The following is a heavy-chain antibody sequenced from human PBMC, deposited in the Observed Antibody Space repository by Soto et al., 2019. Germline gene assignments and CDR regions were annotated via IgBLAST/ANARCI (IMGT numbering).Heavy chain of an antibody. J-gene: IGHJ4*02. CDR2: ISGSGGST. D-gene: IGHD6-13*01. CDR1: GFTFSSYA. Sequence: GGSLTLSCAASGFTFSSYAMSWVRQAPGKGLEWVSAISGSGGSTYYADSMKGRFTISRDNSKNTLYLQMNSLRAEDTAVYYCAKGLAAAGLFDYWGQGTLVTVSS. CDR3: AKGLAAAGLFDY. V-gene: IGHV3-23*01.